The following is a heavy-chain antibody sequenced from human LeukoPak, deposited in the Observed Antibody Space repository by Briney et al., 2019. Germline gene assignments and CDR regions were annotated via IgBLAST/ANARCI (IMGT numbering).Heavy chain of an antibody. CDR3: AKDDGLIMFSS. Sequence: PGGSLRLSCSASGFTFSSFAMNWVRQSPEKGLEWVSIISGYGDTTYYAGSVKGRFTISRDNSKNTLYLQVNSLRAEDTAVYYCAKDDGLIMFSSWGQGTLVTVSS. D-gene: IGHD3-16*01. J-gene: IGHJ5*02. CDR2: ISGYGDTT. CDR1: GFTFSSFA. V-gene: IGHV3-23*01.